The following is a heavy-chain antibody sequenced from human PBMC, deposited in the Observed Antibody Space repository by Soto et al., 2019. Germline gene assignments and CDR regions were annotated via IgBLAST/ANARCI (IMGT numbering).Heavy chain of an antibody. CDR1: GGPISSGDYY. Sequence: QVQLQESGPGLVKPSQTLSLTCTVSGGPISSGDYYWSWIRQPPGKGLEWIGYIYYSGSTSYNPSLKSRVTISVDTSKNQFSPKLSSVTAADTAVYYCARIVSSGSQYYYYGMDVWGQGTTVTVSS. V-gene: IGHV4-30-4*01. D-gene: IGHD3-22*01. CDR3: ARIVSSGSQYYYYGMDV. CDR2: IYYSGST. J-gene: IGHJ6*02.